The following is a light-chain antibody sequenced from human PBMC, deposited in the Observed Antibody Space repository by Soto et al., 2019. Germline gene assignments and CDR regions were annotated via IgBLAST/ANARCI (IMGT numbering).Light chain of an antibody. CDR1: RSINNW. V-gene: IGKV1-5*01. Sequence: DSQLTQSPSTLSASVGDRVTITCRASRSINNWLAWYQQKPGKAPKLLIYDASSLESGVPSRFSGSGSWTEFTLTLSSLQPDDFASYYCQQYNGYFGQGTRLEIK. CDR2: DAS. J-gene: IGKJ2*01. CDR3: QQYNGY.